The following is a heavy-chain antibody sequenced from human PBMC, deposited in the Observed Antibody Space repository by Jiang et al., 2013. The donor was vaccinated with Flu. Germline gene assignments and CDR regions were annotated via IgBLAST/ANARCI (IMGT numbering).Heavy chain of an antibody. V-gene: IGHV3-30*03. D-gene: IGHD5-24*01. Sequence: VQLVESGGGVVQPGRSLRLSCVASGFTFSIYGMNWVRQAPGKGLEWVALISYDGSNEWYVDSVKGRFTISRDNSKNTLYLQINTLRPEDTAVYYCARSDGDGYTPQNWLDPWGQGTQVTVSS. CDR1: GFTFSIYG. J-gene: IGHJ5*02. CDR2: ISYDGSNE. CDR3: ARSDGDGYTPQNWLDP.